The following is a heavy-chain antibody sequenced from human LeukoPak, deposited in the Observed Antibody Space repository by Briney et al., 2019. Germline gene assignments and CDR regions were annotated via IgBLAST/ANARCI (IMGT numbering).Heavy chain of an antibody. D-gene: IGHD6-19*01. V-gene: IGHV4-39*01. Sequence: SETLSLTCTVSGGSISSSTYYWGWIRQSPGKGLEWIGSISHTGTTYYKSSLKSRVTISVDTSKNQFSLNLSSVTAADTAVYYCARQKGGVAGLKYYFDNSGQGTLVTVPS. CDR2: ISHTGTT. CDR1: GGSISSSTYY. CDR3: ARQKGGVAGLKYYFDN. J-gene: IGHJ4*02.